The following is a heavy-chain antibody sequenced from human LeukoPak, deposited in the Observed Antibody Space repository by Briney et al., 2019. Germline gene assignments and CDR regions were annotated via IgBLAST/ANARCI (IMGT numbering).Heavy chain of an antibody. J-gene: IGHJ3*02. Sequence: ASVKVSCKPSGYTFTGYYMHWVRQAPVQGLEWMGWINPNSGGTNYAQKFQGRVTMTRDTSISTAYMELSRLRSDDTAVYYCARWKDSRDAFDIWGQGTMVTVSS. V-gene: IGHV1-2*02. CDR2: INPNSGGT. D-gene: IGHD1-1*01. CDR3: ARWKDSRDAFDI. CDR1: GYTFTGYY.